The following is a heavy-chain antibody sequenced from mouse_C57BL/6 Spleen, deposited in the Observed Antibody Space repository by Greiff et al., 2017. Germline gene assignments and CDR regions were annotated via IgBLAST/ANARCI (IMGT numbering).Heavy chain of an antibody. CDR3: ATAGKCTLAY. V-gene: IGHV1-69*01. CDR1: GYTFTSYW. CDR2: IDPSDSYT. Sequence: QVQLQQPGAELVMPGASVKLSCKASGYTFTSYWMHWVKQRPGQGLEWIGEIDPSDSYTNYNQKFKGKATLTVDKSSSTAYMQLSSLTYEEAAVYYCATAGKCTLAYWGQGTPLTVSA. J-gene: IGHJ2*01. D-gene: IGHD1-3*01.